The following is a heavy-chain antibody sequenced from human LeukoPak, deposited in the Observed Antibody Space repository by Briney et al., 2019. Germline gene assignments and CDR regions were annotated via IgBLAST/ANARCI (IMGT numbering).Heavy chain of an antibody. J-gene: IGHJ4*02. CDR1: GFTVSSNY. Sequence: PGGPLRLSCAASGFTVSSNYMSWVRQAPGKGLEWVSVIYSGGSTYYADSVKGRFTISRDNSKNTLYLQMNSLRAEDTAVYYCARDPGPGYFDYWGQGTLVTVSS. CDR3: ARDPGPGYFDY. V-gene: IGHV3-66*01. CDR2: IYSGGST.